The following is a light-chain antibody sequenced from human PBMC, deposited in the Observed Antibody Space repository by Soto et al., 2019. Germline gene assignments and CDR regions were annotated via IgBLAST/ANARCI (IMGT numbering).Light chain of an antibody. J-gene: IGKJ1*01. CDR2: WAS. Sequence: DIVMTQSPDSLAVSLGDRATINCKSSQTVFYNSNNKNYLAWYQQKPGQPPKLLIYWASTRESGVPDRFSGSGSGTYFTLAISSLQAEDVAVYYCQQYYSTPWTFGQGTKVDIK. V-gene: IGKV4-1*01. CDR3: QQYYSTPWT. CDR1: QTVFYNSNNKNY.